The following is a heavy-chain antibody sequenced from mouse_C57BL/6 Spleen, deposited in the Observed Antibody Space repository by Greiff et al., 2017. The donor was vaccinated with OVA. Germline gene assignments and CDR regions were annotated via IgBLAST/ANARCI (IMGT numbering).Heavy chain of an antibody. J-gene: IGHJ4*01. CDR2: IDPSDSYT. CDR3: AREGDYDDAMDY. V-gene: IGHV1-69*01. CDR1: GYTFTSYW. D-gene: IGHD2-4*01. Sequence: VKLQQPGAELVMPGASVKLSCKASGYTFTSYWMHWVKQRPGQGLEWIGEIDPSDSYTNYNQKFKGKSTVTVDKSSSTAYMQLSSLTSEDSAVDYCAREGDYDDAMDYWGQGTSVTVSS.